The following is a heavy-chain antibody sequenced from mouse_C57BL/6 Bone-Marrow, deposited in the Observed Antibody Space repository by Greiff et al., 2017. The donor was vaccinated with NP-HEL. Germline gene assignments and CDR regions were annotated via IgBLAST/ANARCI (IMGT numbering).Heavy chain of an antibody. J-gene: IGHJ4*01. CDR1: GYTFTSYG. Sequence: VKLMESGAELARPGASVKLSCKASGYTFTSYGISWVKQRTGQGLEWIGEIYPRSGNTYYNEKFKGKFTLTADKSSSTAYIELRSLTSEDSAVYFCAGDYYDYDGAMDYWGQGTSVTVYS. CDR3: AGDYYDYDGAMDY. V-gene: IGHV1-81*01. D-gene: IGHD2-4*01. CDR2: IYPRSGNT.